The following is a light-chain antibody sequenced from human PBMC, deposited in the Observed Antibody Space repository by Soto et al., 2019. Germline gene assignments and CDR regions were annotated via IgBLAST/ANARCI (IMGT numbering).Light chain of an antibody. V-gene: IGLV2-14*01. J-gene: IGLJ1*01. CDR1: SRDVGGYKF. Sequence: QSALTQPASVSGSPGQSITISCTGTSRDVGGYKFVSWYQQHPGKAPKLMIYEVSNRPSGVSSRFSGSKSGNTASLTISGLQAEDEADYYCGSYTGSIYVFGPGTKLTVL. CDR2: EVS. CDR3: GSYTGSIYV.